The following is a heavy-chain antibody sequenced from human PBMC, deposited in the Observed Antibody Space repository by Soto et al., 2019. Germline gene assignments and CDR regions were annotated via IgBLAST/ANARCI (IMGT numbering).Heavy chain of an antibody. D-gene: IGHD1-1*01. CDR3: ARRYGYSFDY. V-gene: IGHV4-59*08. J-gene: IGHJ4*02. Sequence: PSEILSLTCSVSGASISSNFWSWVRQPPGKGLEWIGYIYFGGTTQSNPSLKGRATISLDTSKNQFTLNLASVTAADTAVYYCARRYGYSFDYWGQGTLVTVSS. CDR1: GASISSNF. CDR2: IYFGGTT.